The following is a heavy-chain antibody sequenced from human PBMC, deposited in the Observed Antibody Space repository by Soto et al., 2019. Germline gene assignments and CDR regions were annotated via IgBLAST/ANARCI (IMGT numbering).Heavy chain of an antibody. CDR3: ARESHIAYYMDV. Sequence: HPGGSLRLSCAASGFTFSSYAMHWVRQAPGKGLEYVSAISSNGGSTYYANSVKGRFTISRDNSKNTLYLQMGSLRAEDMAVYYCARESHIAYYMDVWGKGTTVTVSS. CDR2: ISSNGGST. V-gene: IGHV3-64*01. J-gene: IGHJ6*03. D-gene: IGHD2-21*01. CDR1: GFTFSSYA.